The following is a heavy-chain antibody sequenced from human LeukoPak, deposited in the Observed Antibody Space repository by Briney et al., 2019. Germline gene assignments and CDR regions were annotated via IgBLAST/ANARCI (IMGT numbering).Heavy chain of an antibody. V-gene: IGHV4-59*01. Sequence: SETLSLTCTVSGGSISSYYWSWIRQPPGKGLKWIGYIYYSGSTNYNPSLKSRVTISVDTSKNQFSLRLNSVTAADTAVYYCAREGTMVRGLAFDIWGQGTTVTVSS. CDR2: IYYSGST. CDR1: GGSISSYY. J-gene: IGHJ3*02. D-gene: IGHD3-10*01. CDR3: AREGTMVRGLAFDI.